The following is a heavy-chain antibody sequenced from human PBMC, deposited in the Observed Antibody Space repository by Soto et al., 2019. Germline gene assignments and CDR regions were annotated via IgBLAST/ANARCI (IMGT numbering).Heavy chain of an antibody. V-gene: IGHV3-9*01. D-gene: IGHD1-1*01. CDR3: AKSNDLNAFDI. CDR2: ISWNSGSI. CDR1: GSTFDDYA. J-gene: IGHJ3*02. Sequence: GGSLRLSCAASGSTFDDYAMHWVRQAPGKGLEWVSGISWNSGSIGYADSVKGRFTISRDNAKNSLYLQMNSLRAEDTALYYCAKSNDLNAFDIWGQGTMVTVS.